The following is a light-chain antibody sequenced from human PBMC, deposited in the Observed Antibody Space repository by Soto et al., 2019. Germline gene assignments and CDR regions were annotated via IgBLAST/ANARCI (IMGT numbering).Light chain of an antibody. V-gene: IGKV3-15*01. CDR1: QSISSN. CDR2: GTS. J-gene: IGKJ4*01. CDR3: QQYNNWPPPT. Sequence: EIVMTQSPATLSVSPGERATLFCRASQSISSNLAWYQQKAGQAPRLLIYGTSTRATGIPARFSGSGSGTEFALTISSLQSEDFAVYYCQQYNNWPPPTFGGGTKVEIK.